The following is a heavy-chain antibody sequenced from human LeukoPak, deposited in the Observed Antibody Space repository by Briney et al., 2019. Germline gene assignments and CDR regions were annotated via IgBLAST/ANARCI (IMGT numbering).Heavy chain of an antibody. CDR1: GGSISSSSYY. D-gene: IGHD2-21*02. V-gene: IGHV4-39*01. J-gene: IGHJ4*02. CDR2: IYYSGST. CDR3: ARTRYGGNSFRSNCYFDY. Sequence: SETLSLTCTVSGGSISSSSYYWGWIRQPPGKGLEWIGSIYYSGSTYYNPSLKSRVTISVDTSKNQFSLKLSSVTAADTAVYYCARTRYGGNSFRSNCYFDYWGQGTLVTVSS.